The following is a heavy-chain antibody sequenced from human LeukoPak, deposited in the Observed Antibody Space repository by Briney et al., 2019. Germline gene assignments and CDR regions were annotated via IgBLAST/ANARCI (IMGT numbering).Heavy chain of an antibody. Sequence: ASVNVSFKSSGHTCTIYDINWVRQATGQGLEWMGWRDPDSGNTGYAQKFQGRVTMPRNPSISTAYMELSSLTSEDTAVYYCARRIAAAGVGIVYWGQGTLVTVSS. V-gene: IGHV1-8*01. D-gene: IGHD6-13*01. CDR1: GHTCTIYD. J-gene: IGHJ4*02. CDR2: RDPDSGNT. CDR3: ARRIAAAGVGIVY.